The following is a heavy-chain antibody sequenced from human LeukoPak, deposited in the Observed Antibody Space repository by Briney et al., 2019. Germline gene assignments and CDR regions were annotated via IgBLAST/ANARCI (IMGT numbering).Heavy chain of an antibody. CDR2: FDPEDGET. CDR1: GYTLTELS. Sequence: GASVKVSCKVSGYTLTELSMHWVRQAPGKGLEWMGGFDPEDGETIYAQKFQGRVTMTEDTSTDTAYMELSSLGSEDTAVYYCATSRAFDYGMDVWGQGTTVTVSS. J-gene: IGHJ6*02. V-gene: IGHV1-24*01. CDR3: ATSRAFDYGMDV.